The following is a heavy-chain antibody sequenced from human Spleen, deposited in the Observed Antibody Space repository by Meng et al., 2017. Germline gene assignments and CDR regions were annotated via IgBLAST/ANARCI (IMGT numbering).Heavy chain of an antibody. CDR2: IYYSGNT. V-gene: IGHV4-4*02. Sequence: SETLSLTCAVSGGSISSSNGWSWVLQPPGKGLEWIGYIYYSGNTNYNPSLKSRVTITVDTSKNQFSLRLSSVTAADTDVYYCARDDGDYYFDYWGQGTLVTVSS. J-gene: IGHJ4*02. CDR1: GGSISSSNG. CDR3: ARDDGDYYFDY. D-gene: IGHD4-17*01.